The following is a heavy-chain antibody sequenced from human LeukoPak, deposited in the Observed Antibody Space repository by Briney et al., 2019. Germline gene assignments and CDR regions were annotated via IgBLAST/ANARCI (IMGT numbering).Heavy chain of an antibody. Sequence: SQTLSLTCAISGDSVSSNSAAWNWIRQSPSRGLEWLGRTYYRSKWYKDYAVSVKSRITINPDTSKNQFSLQLNSVTPEDTAVYYCALDNWNGGACRFDPWGQGTLVTVSS. CDR3: ALDNWNGGACRFDP. V-gene: IGHV6-1*01. J-gene: IGHJ5*02. CDR1: GDSVSSNSAA. D-gene: IGHD1-20*01. CDR2: TYYRSKWYK.